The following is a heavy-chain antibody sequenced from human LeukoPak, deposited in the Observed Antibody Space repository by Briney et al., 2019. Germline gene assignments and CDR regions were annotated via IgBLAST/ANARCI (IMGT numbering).Heavy chain of an antibody. V-gene: IGHV4-39*01. D-gene: IGHD4-17*01. Sequence: SETLSLTCTVSGSSISNSGYYWGWIRQPPGKGLEWIGSIYYSGNTYYNPSLKSRVTISVDTSKSQFSLKVNSVTAADTAMYYCAGHATVTTFTFAYWGQGILVTVSS. J-gene: IGHJ4*02. CDR2: IYYSGNT. CDR1: GSSISNSGYY. CDR3: AGHATVTTFTFAY.